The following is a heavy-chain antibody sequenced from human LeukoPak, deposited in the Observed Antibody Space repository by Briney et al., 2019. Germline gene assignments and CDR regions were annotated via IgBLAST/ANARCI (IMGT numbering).Heavy chain of an antibody. V-gene: IGHV4-34*01. CDR1: GGSFSGYY. CDR2: ITHSGVT. D-gene: IGHD5-24*01. Sequence: SSETLSLTCAVYGGSFSGYYWTWIRQSPGKGLEWIGEITHSGVTNYNPSLKSRATILGDTSKNQFSLKLTSVTAADTAMYYCARGIREGYNSIMGFHYYGMDVWGQGTTVTVSS. CDR3: ARGIREGYNSIMGFHYYGMDV. J-gene: IGHJ6*02.